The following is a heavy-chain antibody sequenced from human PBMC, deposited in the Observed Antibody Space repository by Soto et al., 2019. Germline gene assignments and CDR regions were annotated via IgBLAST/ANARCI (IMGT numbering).Heavy chain of an antibody. Sequence: QITLKESGPTLVKPTQTLTLTCTFSGFSLSTSGVGVGWFRQPPGKALEWLALIYWDDDTRYRPSLKSRVTITKATSKNQVVLTMTNMDPVDTATYYCEHRQGPYDAFGPWGQGTLCTVSA. V-gene: IGHV2-5*02. CDR1: GFSLSTSGVG. CDR3: EHRQGPYDAFGP. CDR2: IYWDDDT. J-gene: IGHJ5*02. D-gene: IGHD1-1*01.